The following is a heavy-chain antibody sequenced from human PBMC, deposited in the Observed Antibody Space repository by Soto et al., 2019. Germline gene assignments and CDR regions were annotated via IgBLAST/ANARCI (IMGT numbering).Heavy chain of an antibody. Sequence: QVQLVQSGAEVKKPGSSVKVSCKASGGTFSSYAISWVRQAPGQGLEWMGGIIPIFGTANYAQKFQGRVTITADESTSTAYMELSSLRSEDTAVYYCARQMTTGRQTPGYYYYGMDVWGQGTTVTVSS. D-gene: IGHD4-17*01. CDR3: ARQMTTGRQTPGYYYYGMDV. J-gene: IGHJ6*02. V-gene: IGHV1-69*01. CDR1: GGTFSSYA. CDR2: IIPIFGTA.